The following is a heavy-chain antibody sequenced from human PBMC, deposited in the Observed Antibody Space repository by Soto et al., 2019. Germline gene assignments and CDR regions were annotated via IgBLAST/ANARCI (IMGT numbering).Heavy chain of an antibody. D-gene: IGHD4-4*01. J-gene: IGHJ4*02. CDR3: ARARGPYRNFDS. CDR1: GYTFTSYG. CDR2: ISAYNGDT. V-gene: IGHV1-18*01. Sequence: QVQLVQSGAEVKKPGASVKVSCKASGYTFTSYGISWVRQAPGQGLEWMGWISAYNGDTFYAQKFQGRVTMTTDTSTNTAYMELRSLRSDDPAVYFCARARGPYRNFDSWGQGTLVTVSS.